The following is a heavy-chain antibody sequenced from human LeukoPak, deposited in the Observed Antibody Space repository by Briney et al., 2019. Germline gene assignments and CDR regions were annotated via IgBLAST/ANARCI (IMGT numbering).Heavy chain of an antibody. V-gene: IGHV4-39*01. Sequence: SETLSLTCTVSGGSISSSSYYWGWIRQPPGKGLEWIGRIYYSGSTYYNPSLKSRVTISVDTSKNQFSLKLSSVTAADTAVYYCARAKDYSGYDPLDYWGQGTLVTVSS. D-gene: IGHD5-12*01. CDR3: ARAKDYSGYDPLDY. CDR2: IYYSGST. CDR1: GGSISSSSYY. J-gene: IGHJ4*02.